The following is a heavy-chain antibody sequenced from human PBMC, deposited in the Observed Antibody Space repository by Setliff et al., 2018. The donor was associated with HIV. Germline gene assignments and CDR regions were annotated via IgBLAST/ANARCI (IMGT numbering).Heavy chain of an antibody. V-gene: IGHV4-34*01. Sequence: SETLSLTCAVYGGSFSDYYWGWIRQPPGKGLEWIGSIYHSGSTYYNPSLKSRVTISVDTSKNQFSLKLTSVTAADTAVYYCARDQGYSYGSGPFHSWGQGTMVTVSS. J-gene: IGHJ3*02. CDR1: GGSFSDYY. CDR3: ARDQGYSYGSGPFHS. D-gene: IGHD5-18*01. CDR2: IYHSGST.